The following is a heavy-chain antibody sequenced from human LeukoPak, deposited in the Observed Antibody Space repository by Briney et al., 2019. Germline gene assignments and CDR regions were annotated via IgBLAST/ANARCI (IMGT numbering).Heavy chain of an antibody. D-gene: IGHD5-18*01. J-gene: IGHJ3*02. Sequence: GESLKISCKGSGYSFTSYWIGWVRQMPGKGLEWMGIIYPGDSDTRYSPSFQGQVTISADKSISTAYLQWSSLKASDTAMYYCARRGYSYGFLSDAFDIWGQGTMVTVSS. CDR2: IYPGDSDT. V-gene: IGHV5-51*01. CDR3: ARRGYSYGFLSDAFDI. CDR1: GYSFTSYW.